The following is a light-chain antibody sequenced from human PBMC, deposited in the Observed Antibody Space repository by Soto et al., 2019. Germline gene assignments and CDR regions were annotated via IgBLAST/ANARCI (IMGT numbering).Light chain of an antibody. CDR1: QSISSN. CDR3: QQRQYWPTIT. J-gene: IGKJ5*01. V-gene: IGKV3-11*01. CDR2: DAS. Sequence: EIVRTQSPATLSVSPGERATLSCRASQSISSNLAWYQQKPCQAPRLLIYDASNRATGIPARFSGSGSGTDFTLTISSLEPEDFAIYYCQQRQYWPTITFGQGTRLEIK.